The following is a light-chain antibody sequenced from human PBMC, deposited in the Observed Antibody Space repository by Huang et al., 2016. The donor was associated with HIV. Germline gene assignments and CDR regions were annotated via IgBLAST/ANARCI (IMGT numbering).Light chain of an antibody. Sequence: DIQMTQSPSSVSASVGDRVTITCRASQGISSWLGWYQQKPGKAPNLLIYVGSSLQRGVPSRFSGSGSGTDFTLTISSLQPEDFATYYCQQANSFPPTFGQGTKVEIK. CDR2: VGS. J-gene: IGKJ1*01. CDR1: QGISSW. CDR3: QQANSFPPT. V-gene: IGKV1-12*01.